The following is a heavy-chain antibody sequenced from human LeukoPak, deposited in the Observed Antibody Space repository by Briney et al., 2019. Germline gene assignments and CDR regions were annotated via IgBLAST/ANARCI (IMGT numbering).Heavy chain of an antibody. D-gene: IGHD5-18*01. CDR1: GFTFDDYG. CDR3: ARGFDTAMLGD. V-gene: IGHV3-20*04. Sequence: TGGTLRLSCAASGFTFDDYGMSWVRQAPGRGLEWVSGINWNGGSTGYADSVKGRFTISRDNAKNSLYLQMNSLRAEDTALYYCARGFDTAMLGDSGQGTLVTVSS. J-gene: IGHJ4*02. CDR2: INWNGGST.